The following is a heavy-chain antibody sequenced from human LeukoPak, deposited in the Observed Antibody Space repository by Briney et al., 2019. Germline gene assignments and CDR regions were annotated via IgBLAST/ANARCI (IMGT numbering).Heavy chain of an antibody. Sequence: PSETLSLTCTVSGYSISTGYYWDWIRPPPGKGLEWIGTFYHGGSTYYNPSLKSRVTISVDTSKNQFSLKLSSVTAADTAVYYCARQLLGYCSSTSCLLWGQGTLVTVSS. J-gene: IGHJ4*02. CDR1: GYSISTGYY. CDR2: FYHGGST. CDR3: ARQLLGYCSSTSCLL. V-gene: IGHV4-38-2*02. D-gene: IGHD2-2*01.